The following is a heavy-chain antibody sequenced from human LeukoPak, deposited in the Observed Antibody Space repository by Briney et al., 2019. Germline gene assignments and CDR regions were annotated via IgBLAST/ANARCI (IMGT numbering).Heavy chain of an antibody. V-gene: IGHV4-34*01. CDR2: INHSGST. D-gene: IGHD1-26*01. CDR1: GGSFSGYY. Sequence: SETLSLTCAVYGGSFSGYYWSWIRQPPGKGLERIGEINHSGSTNYNPSLKSRVTISVDTSKNQFSLKLSSVTAADTAVYYCARYSGSYPHDAFEIWGQGTMVTVSS. CDR3: ARYSGSYPHDAFEI. J-gene: IGHJ3*02.